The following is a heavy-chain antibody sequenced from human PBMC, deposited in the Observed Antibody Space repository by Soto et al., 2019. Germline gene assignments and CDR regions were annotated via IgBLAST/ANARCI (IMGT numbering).Heavy chain of an antibody. CDR1: GLTFSNYW. J-gene: IGHJ3*02. Sequence: GGSLRLSCAASGLTFSNYWMHWVRQAPGKGLVWVSRINSDGSSTTYADSVKGRFTISRDNAKNTLYLQMISLRAEDTAVYYCASEVAENAFDIWGQGTLVTVSS. CDR3: ASEVAENAFDI. D-gene: IGHD2-15*01. V-gene: IGHV3-74*01. CDR2: INSDGSST.